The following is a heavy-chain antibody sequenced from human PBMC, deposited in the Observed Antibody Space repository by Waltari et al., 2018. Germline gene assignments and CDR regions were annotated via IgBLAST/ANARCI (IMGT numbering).Heavy chain of an antibody. CDR3: ARESYSNYMGYYYYYMDV. CDR2: IYTSGST. J-gene: IGHJ6*03. Sequence: QVQLQESGPGLVKPSETLSLTCTVSGGSISSYYWSWIRQPAGKGLEWIGRIYTSGSTNYNPSLKSRVTMSVDTSKNQFSLKLSSVTAADTAVYYCARESYSNYMGYYYYYMDVWGKGTTVTISS. V-gene: IGHV4-4*07. CDR1: GGSISSYY. D-gene: IGHD4-4*01.